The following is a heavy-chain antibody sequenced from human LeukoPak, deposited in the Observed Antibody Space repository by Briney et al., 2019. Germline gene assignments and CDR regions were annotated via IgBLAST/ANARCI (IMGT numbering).Heavy chain of an antibody. CDR1: GFTFSSYC. D-gene: IGHD3-3*01. CDR3: AKDMYYDFWSGYPDY. V-gene: IGHV3-30*02. Sequence: GGSLRLSCAASGFTFSSYCMHWVRQAPGKGLEWVAFIRYDGSNKYYADSVKGRFTISRDNSKNTLYLEMNSLRAEDTAVYYCAKDMYYDFWSGYPDYWGQGTLVTVSS. J-gene: IGHJ4*02. CDR2: IRYDGSNK.